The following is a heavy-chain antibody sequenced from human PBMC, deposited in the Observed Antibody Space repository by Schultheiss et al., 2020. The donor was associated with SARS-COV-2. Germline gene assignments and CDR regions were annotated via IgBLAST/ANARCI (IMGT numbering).Heavy chain of an antibody. CDR1: GYTFTSYG. Sequence: ASVKVSCKASGYTFTSYGISWVRQAPGQGLEWMGWISAYNGNTNYAQKLQGRVTITADKSTSTAYMELSSLRSEDTAVYYCTRGPLTSTIFGVVGFDPWGQGTLVTVSS. CDR2: ISAYNGNT. J-gene: IGHJ5*02. D-gene: IGHD3-3*01. V-gene: IGHV1-18*01. CDR3: TRGPLTSTIFGVVGFDP.